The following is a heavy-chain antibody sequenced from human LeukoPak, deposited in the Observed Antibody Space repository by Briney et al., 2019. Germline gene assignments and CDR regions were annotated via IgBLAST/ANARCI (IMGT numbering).Heavy chain of an antibody. V-gene: IGHV1-46*01. CDR2: INPSGGST. Sequence: ASVKVSFKASGYTFTSYYMHWVRQAPGQGLEWMGIINPSGGSTSYAQKFQGRVTMTRDMSTSTVYMELSSLRSEDTAVYYSARDEVDRYQLLMYWGQGTLVTVSS. J-gene: IGHJ4*02. CDR3: ARDEVDRYQLLMY. CDR1: GYTFTSYY. D-gene: IGHD2-2*01.